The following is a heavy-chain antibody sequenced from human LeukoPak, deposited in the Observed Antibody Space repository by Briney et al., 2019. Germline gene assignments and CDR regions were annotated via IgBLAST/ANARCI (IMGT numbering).Heavy chain of an antibody. V-gene: IGHV3-21*01. CDR2: ISSSSSYI. CDR1: GFTFSSYS. D-gene: IGHD2-2*02. J-gene: IGHJ4*02. CDR3: ARGAAAAIRGTLFDY. Sequence: PGGSLRLSCAASGFTFSSYSMYWVRQAPGKGLEWVSSISSSSSYIYYADSVKGRFTISRDNAKNSLYLQMNSLRAEDTAVYYCARGAAAAIRGTLFDYWGQGTLVTVSS.